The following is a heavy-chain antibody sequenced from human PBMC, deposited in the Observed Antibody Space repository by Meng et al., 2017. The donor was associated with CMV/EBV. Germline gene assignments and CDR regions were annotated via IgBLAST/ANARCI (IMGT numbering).Heavy chain of an antibody. V-gene: IGHV3-7*01. CDR1: GFTFSSYW. CDR3: ARNLALYDYSLLVGATVEDY. Sequence: ESLKISCAASGFTFSSYWMSWVRQAPGKVLEWVANIKQDGSEKYYVDSVKGRFTISRDNAKNSLYLQMNSLRAEDTAVYYCARNLALYDYSLLVGATVEDYWGQGTLVTVSS. CDR2: IKQDGSEK. J-gene: IGHJ4*02. D-gene: IGHD1-26*01.